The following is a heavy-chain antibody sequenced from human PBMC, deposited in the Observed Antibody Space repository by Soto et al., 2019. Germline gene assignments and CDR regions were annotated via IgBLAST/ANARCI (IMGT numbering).Heavy chain of an antibody. J-gene: IGHJ1*01. Sequence: GGSLRLCCAASGFTFDDYAMHWVRQVPGKGLEWVSGINRNSGSIGYADSVKGRFAISRDNAKNSLHLQMNSLRAEDTAFYYCVKDESINWYSGHFRHWGQGTLVTVSS. D-gene: IGHD1-26*01. CDR2: INRNSGSI. CDR1: GFTFDDYA. V-gene: IGHV3-9*01. CDR3: VKDESINWYSGHFRH.